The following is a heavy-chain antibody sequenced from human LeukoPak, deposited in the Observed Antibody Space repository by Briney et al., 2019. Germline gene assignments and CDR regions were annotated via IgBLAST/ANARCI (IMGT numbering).Heavy chain of an antibody. Sequence: GGSLRLSCAASGLTFDDYAMHWVRQAPGKGLEWVSLISWDGGSTYYADSVKGRFTISRDNSKNSLYLQMNSLRAEDTALYYCAKDGTPLNSRATHYYYYMDVWGKGTTVTVSS. CDR2: ISWDGGST. CDR1: GLTFDDYA. CDR3: AKDGTPLNSRATHYYYYMDV. J-gene: IGHJ6*03. V-gene: IGHV3-43D*03. D-gene: IGHD1-26*01.